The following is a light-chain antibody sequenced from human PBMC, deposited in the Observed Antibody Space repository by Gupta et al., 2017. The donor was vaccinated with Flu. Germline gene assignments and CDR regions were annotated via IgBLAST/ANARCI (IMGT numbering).Light chain of an antibody. J-gene: IGKJ1*01. CDR2: TAS. V-gene: IGKV1-39*01. CDR1: QSISSY. Sequence: DIQLPQSPSSLSASIGDRVTITCRASQSISSYLNWYHQKPGKAPKLLIYTASSLQSGVPSRFSGSGSGTDFTLTISSLQPEDFATYYCQQSYDAPWTFGQGTKVEIK. CDR3: QQSYDAPWT.